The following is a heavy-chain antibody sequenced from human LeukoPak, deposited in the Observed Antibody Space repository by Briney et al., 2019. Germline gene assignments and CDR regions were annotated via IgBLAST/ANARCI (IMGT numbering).Heavy chain of an antibody. CDR2: INPSGGST. V-gene: IGHV1-46*01. Sequence: GASVKVSCKASGYTFTSYYMHWVRQAPGQGLEWMGIINPSGGSTNYAQKFQGRVTMTRDTSPSTVYMELSSLRSEDTAVYYCARSSGGPFYYYYGMDVWGQGTTVTVSS. CDR1: GYTFTSYY. D-gene: IGHD3-16*01. CDR3: ARSSGGPFYYYYGMDV. J-gene: IGHJ6*02.